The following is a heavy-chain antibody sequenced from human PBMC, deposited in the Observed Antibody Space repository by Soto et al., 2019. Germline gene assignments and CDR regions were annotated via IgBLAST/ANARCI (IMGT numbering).Heavy chain of an antibody. J-gene: IGHJ2*01. CDR3: ARDYDVSGYEMYFDL. CDR1: GYTFTSYG. D-gene: IGHD5-12*01. Sequence: ASVKVSCKASGYTFTSYGISWVRQAPGQGLEWMGWISAYSGNTNYAQKLQGRVTMTTDTSTSTAYMELRSLRSDDTAVYYCARDYDVSGYEMYFDLWGRGTLVTVSS. V-gene: IGHV1-18*01. CDR2: ISAYSGNT.